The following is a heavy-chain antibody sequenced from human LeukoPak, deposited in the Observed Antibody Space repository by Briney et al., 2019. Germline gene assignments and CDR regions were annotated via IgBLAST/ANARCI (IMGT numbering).Heavy chain of an antibody. V-gene: IGHV4-39*07. D-gene: IGHD6-19*01. Sequence: SETLSLTCTVSGGTISSSSYYWGWLRQPPGKGLEWIGSMYYSGSAYYNSSLKSRVTISEDTSKIQFSLKLSSVTAADTAVYYCGGSGWSGGPFDNWGQGTWSPSPQ. CDR3: GGSGWSGGPFDN. J-gene: IGHJ4*02. CDR2: MYYSGSA. CDR1: GGTISSSSYY.